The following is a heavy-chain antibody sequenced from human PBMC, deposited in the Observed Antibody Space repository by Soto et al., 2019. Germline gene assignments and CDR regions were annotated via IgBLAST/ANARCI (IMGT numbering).Heavy chain of an antibody. CDR3: TTASIAARWYYYYYMDV. Sequence: GGSLRLSCAASGFTFSNAWMSWVRQAPGKGLEWVGRIKSKTDGGTTDYAAPVKGRFTISRDDSKNTLYLQMNSLKTEDTAVYYCTTASIAARWYYYYYMDVWGKGTTVTVSS. V-gene: IGHV3-15*01. CDR2: IKSKTDGGTT. D-gene: IGHD6-6*01. CDR1: GFTFSNAW. J-gene: IGHJ6*03.